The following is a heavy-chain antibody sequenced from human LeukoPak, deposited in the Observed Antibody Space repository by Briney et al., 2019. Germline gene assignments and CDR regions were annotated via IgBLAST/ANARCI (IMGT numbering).Heavy chain of an antibody. CDR2: ISYDGSNK. CDR1: GFTFSSYG. V-gene: IGHV3-30*03. J-gene: IGHJ6*03. D-gene: IGHD3-9*01. Sequence: PGRSLRLSCAASGFTFSSYGMHWVRQAPGKGLEWVAVISYDGSNKYYADSVKGRFTISRDNSKNTLYLQMNSLRAEDTAVYYCARSVPLRYFDWLKTKYYYYYYMDVWGKGTTVTISS. CDR3: ARSVPLRYFDWLKTKYYYYYYMDV.